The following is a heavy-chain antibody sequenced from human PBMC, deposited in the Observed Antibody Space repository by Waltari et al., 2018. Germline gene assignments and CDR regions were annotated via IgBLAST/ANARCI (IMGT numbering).Heavy chain of an antibody. J-gene: IGHJ5*02. D-gene: IGHD2-21*02. CDR2: IYYTGST. CDR3: ARGGGGDWEWFDP. CDR1: GGSISGFY. Sequence: QVQLQESGPSLLKPSETLSLICTVSGGSISGFYWSWVRQPPGKGLDWIGYIYYTGSTNFTPSLQSRVTMSVDTSKNQFSLKLSSLTAADTAFYYCARGGGGDWEWFDPWGQGTLVTVSS. V-gene: IGHV4-59*01.